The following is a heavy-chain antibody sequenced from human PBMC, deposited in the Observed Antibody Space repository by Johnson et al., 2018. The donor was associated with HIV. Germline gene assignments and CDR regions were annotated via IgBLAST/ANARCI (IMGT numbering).Heavy chain of an antibody. CDR3: ARLRSPDAFDI. CDR2: ISGNGGST. CDR1: GFTFSNYA. J-gene: IGHJ3*02. D-gene: IGHD2-15*01. Sequence: VQLVESGGGLVQPGGSLRVSCAASGFTFSNYAIHWVRQAPGKGLEYVSAISGNGGSTYYANSVKGRFTTSRDNSKNTRYLQMGSLRAEDMGVYYCARLRSPDAFDIWGQGTMVTVSS. V-gene: IGHV3-64*01.